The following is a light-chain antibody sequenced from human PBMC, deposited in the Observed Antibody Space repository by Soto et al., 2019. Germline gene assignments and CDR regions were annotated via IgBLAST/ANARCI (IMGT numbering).Light chain of an antibody. CDR2: GAS. J-gene: IGKJ5*01. CDR3: QQYGSSPPIT. V-gene: IGKV3-20*01. CDR1: QSVSSTY. Sequence: EIVLTQSPDTLSLFPGERATLSCMAGQSVSSTYLAWYQQKPGQAPRLLIYGASSRATGISDRFSGSGSGTDFTLTISRLEPEDFAVYYCQQYGSSPPITFGQGTRLEIK.